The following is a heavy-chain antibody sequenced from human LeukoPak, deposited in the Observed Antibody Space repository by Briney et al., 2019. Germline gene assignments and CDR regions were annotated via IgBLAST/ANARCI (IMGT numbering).Heavy chain of an antibody. CDR1: ARFLTMITDY. CDR3: ARGGISIGDYGY. V-gene: IGHV4-31*03. Sequence: KPSETLSLTCTVSARFLTMITDYCNWIRQHPGKGLEWIGYIYCSGSTYYNPPLKSRLTISIDTSKNQFSLKLSSVTAADTAVYYCARGGISIGDYGYWGQGTLVTVSS. J-gene: IGHJ4*02. CDR2: IYCSGST. D-gene: IGHD4-17*01.